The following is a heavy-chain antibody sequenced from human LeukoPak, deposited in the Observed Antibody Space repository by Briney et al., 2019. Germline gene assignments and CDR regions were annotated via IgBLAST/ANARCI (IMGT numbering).Heavy chain of an antibody. D-gene: IGHD4-17*01. J-gene: IGHJ2*01. CDR1: GFTFSSYG. CDR2: IRYDGSNK. CDR3: AKDSAVTPHGYFDL. Sequence: GGSLRLSCAASGFTFSSYGMHWVRQAPGKGLEWVAFIRYDGSNKYYADSVKGRFTISRDNAKNSLYLQMNSLRAEDMALYYCAKDSAVTPHGYFDLWGRGTLVTVSS. V-gene: IGHV3-30*02.